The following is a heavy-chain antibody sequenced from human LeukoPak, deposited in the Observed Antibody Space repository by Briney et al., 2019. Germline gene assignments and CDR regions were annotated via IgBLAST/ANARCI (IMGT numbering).Heavy chain of an antibody. D-gene: IGHD3-22*01. V-gene: IGHV3-7*01. J-gene: IGHJ4*02. Sequence: GSLRLSCAASGFSFSSYCMTWVRQAPGKGLEWVANIQQDGNDKYYVDSVKGRFTISRDNAKNSLYLQMNSLRAEDTAVYFCARDPGEPSGYGDYWGQGTLVTVSS. CDR3: ARDPGEPSGYGDY. CDR1: GFSFSSYC. CDR2: IQQDGNDK.